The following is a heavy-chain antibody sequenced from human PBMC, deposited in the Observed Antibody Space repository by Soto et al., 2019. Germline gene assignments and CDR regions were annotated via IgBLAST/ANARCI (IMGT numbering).Heavy chain of an antibody. V-gene: IGHV3-33*01. D-gene: IGHD2-21*01. Sequence: QVSLVESGGGAVQRGRSLRVSCAASGFIFSSYGMHWVRQAPGKGLEWVAFINYDGSNKFYGDAVKGRFTISRDNSKKIVHLQMNKLRGEDAGGYYCARCKQKVMHCGLEVWGDGGTVTVSS. J-gene: IGHJ6*04. CDR3: ARCKQKVMHCGLEV. CDR2: INYDGSNK. CDR1: GFIFSSYG.